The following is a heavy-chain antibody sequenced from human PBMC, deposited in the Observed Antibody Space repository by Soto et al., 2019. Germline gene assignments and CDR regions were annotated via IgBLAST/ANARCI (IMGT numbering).Heavy chain of an antibody. V-gene: IGHV1-24*01. D-gene: IGHD2-2*01. J-gene: IGHJ4*02. Sequence: ASVKVSCKVSGYSLSDLSIHWVRQAPGKGLEWMGGIDAEDGETIYAQKLQGRGTMTEDTSTDTAYMELSSLTSEDTAMYYCATLPRTIERTPAATCSFDSWGQGTLVTVSS. CDR3: ATLPRTIERTPAATCSFDS. CDR1: GYSLSDLS. CDR2: IDAEDGET.